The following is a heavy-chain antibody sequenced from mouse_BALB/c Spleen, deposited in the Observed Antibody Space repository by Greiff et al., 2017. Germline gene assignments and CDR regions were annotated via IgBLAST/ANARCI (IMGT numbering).Heavy chain of an antibody. CDR2: IYPDSGST. J-gene: IGHJ4*01. CDR1: GYTFTSYW. Sequence: LQQPGSELVRPGASVKLSCKASGYTFTSYWMHWVKQRPGQGLEWIGNIYPDSGSTNYDEKFKSKATLTVDTSSSTAYMQLSSLTSEDSAVYYCTRGAYYAMDYWGQGTSVTVSS. CDR3: TRGAYYAMDY. V-gene: IGHV1S22*01.